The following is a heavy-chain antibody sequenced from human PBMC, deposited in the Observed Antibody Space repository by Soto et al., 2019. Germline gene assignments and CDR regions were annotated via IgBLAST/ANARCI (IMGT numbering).Heavy chain of an antibody. D-gene: IGHD6-13*01. CDR3: ARLGIAAAGTMDY. CDR1: GGSISSSSYY. CDR2: IYYSGST. Sequence: SETLSLTCTVSGGSISSSSYYWGWIRQPPGKGLEWIGSIYYSGSTYYNPSLKSRVTISVDTSKNQFSLKLSSVTAADTAVYCCARLGIAAAGTMDYWGQGTLVTVSS. V-gene: IGHV4-39*01. J-gene: IGHJ4*02.